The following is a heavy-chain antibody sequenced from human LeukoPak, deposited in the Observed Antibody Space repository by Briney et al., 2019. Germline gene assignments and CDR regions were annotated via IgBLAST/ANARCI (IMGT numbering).Heavy chain of an antibody. CDR1: GFTFSRYR. J-gene: IGHJ4*02. Sequence: PGGSLRLSCAASGFTFSRYRMHWVRQAPGKGLVWVSRINSDGSSTNYADSVKGRFTISRDNAKNTLYLQMNSLRAEDTAVYYCARSDSSAYGNYWGQGTLVTVSS. V-gene: IGHV3-74*01. D-gene: IGHD3-22*01. CDR3: ARSDSSAYGNY. CDR2: INSDGSST.